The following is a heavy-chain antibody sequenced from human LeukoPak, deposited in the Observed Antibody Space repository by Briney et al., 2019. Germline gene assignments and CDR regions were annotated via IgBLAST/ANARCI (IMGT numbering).Heavy chain of an antibody. V-gene: IGHV4-38-2*02. CDR3: ATHKSGSYYRKRVYWFDP. CDR1: GYSISSGHY. D-gene: IGHD1-26*01. CDR2: IYHSGST. J-gene: IGHJ5*02. Sequence: SETLSLTCTVSGYSISSGHYWGWIRQPPGKGLEWIGSIYHSGSTYYNPSLKSRVTISVDTSKNQFSLKLSSVTAADTAVYYCATHKSGSYYRKRVYWFDPWGQGTLVTVSS.